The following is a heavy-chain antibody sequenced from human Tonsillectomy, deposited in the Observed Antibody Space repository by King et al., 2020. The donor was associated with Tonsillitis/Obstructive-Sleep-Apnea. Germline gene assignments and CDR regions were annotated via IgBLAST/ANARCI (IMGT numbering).Heavy chain of an antibody. CDR3: ARGLRGRYSGSYYLDV. Sequence: VQLQQWGAGLLKPSETLSLTCGVYGWSFSGYYWSWIRQPPGKGLEWIGEIRHSGSAKYNPSLKSRVTISPDTSKRQFSLKLNSVTAADTGVYYCARGLRGRYSGSYYLDVWGKGTTVTVSS. J-gene: IGHJ6*03. CDR2: IRHSGSA. V-gene: IGHV4-34*01. CDR1: GWSFSGYY. D-gene: IGHD1-26*01.